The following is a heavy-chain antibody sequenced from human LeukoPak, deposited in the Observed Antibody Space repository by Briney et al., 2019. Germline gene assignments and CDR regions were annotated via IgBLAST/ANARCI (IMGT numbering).Heavy chain of an antibody. D-gene: IGHD6-19*01. CDR3: AKFSSSGWSRSTNK. Sequence: PGGSLRLSCAASGFTFSSYEMNWVRQAPGKGLEWVSYISSSGSTKYYADSMKGRFTISRDNAKNSLYLQMNSLRPEDTAVYYCAKFSSSGWSRSTNKWGQGTLVTVSS. V-gene: IGHV3-48*03. CDR1: GFTFSSYE. J-gene: IGHJ4*02. CDR2: ISSSGSTK.